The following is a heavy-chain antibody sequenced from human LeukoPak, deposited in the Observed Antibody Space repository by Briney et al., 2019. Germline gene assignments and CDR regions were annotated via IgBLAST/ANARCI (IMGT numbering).Heavy chain of an antibody. CDR3: ARSSGSGSYRLEYFQH. CDR2: MNPSGGSI. D-gene: IGHD3-10*01. CDR1: GYTFTGYY. V-gene: IGHV1-46*01. J-gene: IGHJ1*01. Sequence: ASVKVSCKASGYTFTGYYMHWVRQAPGQGLEWMGIMNPSGGSISYAQKFQGRFTMTRDTSTSTVYTELSSLRSEDTAVYYCARSSGSGSYRLEYFQHWGQGTLVTVSS.